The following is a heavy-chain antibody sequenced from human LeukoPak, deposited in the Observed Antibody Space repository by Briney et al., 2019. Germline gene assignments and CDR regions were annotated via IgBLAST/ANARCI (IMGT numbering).Heavy chain of an antibody. V-gene: IGHV3-23*01. D-gene: IGHD3-16*02. CDR1: GFTFSSYA. CDR3: ARDRGRDTFDY. CDR2: ITGSGGST. Sequence: GGSLRLSCAASGFTFSSYAMNWVRQAPGKGLEWVSVITGSGGSTYNADSVKGRLTISRDNSKNTLYLQMNSLRAEDTAVYYCARDRGRDTFDYWGQGTQVTVSS. J-gene: IGHJ4*02.